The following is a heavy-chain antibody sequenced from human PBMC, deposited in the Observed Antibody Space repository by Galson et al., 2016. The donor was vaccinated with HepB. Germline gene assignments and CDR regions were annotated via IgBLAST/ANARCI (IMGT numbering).Heavy chain of an antibody. J-gene: IGHJ4*02. V-gene: IGHV4-39*02. D-gene: IGHD2-15*01. CDR1: GASVSSPSW. Sequence: ETLSLTCTVSGASVSSPSWWGWIRQPPGKGREWLASVSNTGPTDYNPSPRSRVTISADTSKNHFSLRLSSVTAADTAVYYCAKTLTPTNQYFFNSWGQGTLVTVSS. CDR2: VSNTGPT. CDR3: AKTLTPTNQYFFNS.